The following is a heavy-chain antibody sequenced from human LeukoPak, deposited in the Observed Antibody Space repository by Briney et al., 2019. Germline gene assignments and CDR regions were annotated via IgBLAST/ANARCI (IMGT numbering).Heavy chain of an antibody. J-gene: IGHJ4*02. CDR3: AKVSVGGIDY. CDR1: GFTFDTCA. V-gene: IGHV3-23*01. CDR2: ISANGDLT. D-gene: IGHD2-15*01. Sequence: GGSLRLSCAASGFTFDTCAMTWVRQAPGKGLEWVSSISANGDLTYYADSVKGRFTISRDNSKNTLYLQMNSLRAEDTAVYYCAKVSVGGIDYWGQGTLVTVSS.